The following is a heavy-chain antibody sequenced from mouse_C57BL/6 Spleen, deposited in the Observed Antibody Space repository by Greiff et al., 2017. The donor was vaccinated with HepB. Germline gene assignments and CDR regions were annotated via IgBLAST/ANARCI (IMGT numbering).Heavy chain of an antibody. D-gene: IGHD1-1*01. V-gene: IGHV3-6*01. CDR2: ISYDGSN. CDR3: ARAPNYYGSSYVHYFDY. Sequence: DVKLVESGPGLVKPSQSLSLTCSVTGYSITSGYYWNWIRQFPGNKLEWMGYISYDGSNNYNPSLKNRISITRDTSKNQFFLKLNSVTTEDTATYYCARAPNYYGSSYVHYFDYWGQGTTLTVSS. CDR1: GYSITSGYY. J-gene: IGHJ2*01.